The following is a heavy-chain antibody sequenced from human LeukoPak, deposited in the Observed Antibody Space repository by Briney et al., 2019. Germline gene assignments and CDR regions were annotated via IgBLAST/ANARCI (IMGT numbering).Heavy chain of an antibody. V-gene: IGHV1-18*01. J-gene: IGHJ4*02. Sequence: ASVKVSCKASGYTFTSYGISWVRQAPGQGLEWMGWISACNGNTNYAQKLQGRVTMTIDTSTSTAYMELRSLRSDDTAVYYCARERVTPYGVCYLADYWGQGTLVTVSS. D-gene: IGHD2-8*01. CDR2: ISACNGNT. CDR3: ARERVTPYGVCYLADY. CDR1: GYTFTSYG.